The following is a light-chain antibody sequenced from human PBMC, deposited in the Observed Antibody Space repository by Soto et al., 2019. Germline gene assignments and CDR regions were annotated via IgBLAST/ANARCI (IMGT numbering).Light chain of an antibody. CDR3: QQYNRYSWT. J-gene: IGKJ1*01. CDR2: KAS. Sequence: DIQMTQSPSTLSGSVGDRVTITCRASQTISSWLAWYQQKPGKAPKLLIYKASTLKSGVPSRFSGSGSETEFTLTINSLQPDDSATYYCQQYNRYSWTFGQGTKVDIK. V-gene: IGKV1-5*03. CDR1: QTISSW.